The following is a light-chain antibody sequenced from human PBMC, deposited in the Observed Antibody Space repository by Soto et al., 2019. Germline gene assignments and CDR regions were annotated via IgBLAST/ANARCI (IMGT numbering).Light chain of an antibody. CDR2: YDD. V-gene: IGLV1-36*01. Sequence: QSVLTQPPSVSEAPRQRVTISCSGSSSNIGNHVVNWYQQLPGKAPKLLIYYDDLLPSWVSDRFSGSKSGTSASLAISSLQSEDEADYYCATWDDSLNGHVFGTGTKVTVL. CDR1: SSNIGNHV. J-gene: IGLJ1*01. CDR3: ATWDDSLNGHV.